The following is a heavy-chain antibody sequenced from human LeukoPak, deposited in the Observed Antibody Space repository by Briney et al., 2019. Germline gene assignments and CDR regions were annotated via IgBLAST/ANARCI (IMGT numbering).Heavy chain of an antibody. CDR1: GFTFDDYA. Sequence: GGSLRLSCAASGFTFDDYAMHWVRHAPGKGLEWVSGISWNSGSIGYADSVKGRFTISRDNAKNSLYLQMNSLRAEDTALYYCAKSFSGSYRDYFDYWGQGTLVTVSS. J-gene: IGHJ4*02. V-gene: IGHV3-9*01. CDR3: AKSFSGSYRDYFDY. CDR2: ISWNSGSI. D-gene: IGHD1-26*01.